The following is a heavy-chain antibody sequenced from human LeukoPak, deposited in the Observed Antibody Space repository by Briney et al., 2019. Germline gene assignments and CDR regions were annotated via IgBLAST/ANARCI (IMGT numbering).Heavy chain of an antibody. D-gene: IGHD3-10*01. Sequence: GGSLRLSCAASGFTFSSYAMHWVRQAPGKGLEWVAVISYDGSNKYYADSVKGRFTISRDNSKNTLYLQMNSLRAEDTAVYYCAKDRHYYGQGGFDYWGQGTLVTASS. V-gene: IGHV3-30*04. J-gene: IGHJ4*02. CDR3: AKDRHYYGQGGFDY. CDR2: ISYDGSNK. CDR1: GFTFSSYA.